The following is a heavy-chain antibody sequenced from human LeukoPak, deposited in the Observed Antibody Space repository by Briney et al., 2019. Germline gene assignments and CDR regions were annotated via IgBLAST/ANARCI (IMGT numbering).Heavy chain of an antibody. CDR2: IIPIFGTA. Sequence: GASVKVSCKASGGTFSSYAISWVRQAPGQGLEWMGGIIPIFGTANYAQKFQGRVTITADESTSTAYMELSSLRSEDTAVYYCARDKGNPPPYYYYGMDVWGQGTTVTVSS. CDR3: ARDKGNPPPYYYYGMDV. J-gene: IGHJ6*02. V-gene: IGHV1-69*13. CDR1: GGTFSSYA. D-gene: IGHD1-14*01.